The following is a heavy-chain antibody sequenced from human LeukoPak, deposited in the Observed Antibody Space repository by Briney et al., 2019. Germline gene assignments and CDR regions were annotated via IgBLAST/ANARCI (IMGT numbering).Heavy chain of an antibody. CDR2: IYCSGST. V-gene: IGHV4-59*01. Sequence: PSETLSLTCTVSGGSISSYYWSWIRQPPGKGLEWIGYIYCSGSTNYNPSLKSRVTISVDTSKNQFSLKLSSVTAADTAVYYCARVAATDVWFDPWGQGTLVTVSS. J-gene: IGHJ5*02. CDR3: ARVAATDVWFDP. D-gene: IGHD2-15*01. CDR1: GGSISSYY.